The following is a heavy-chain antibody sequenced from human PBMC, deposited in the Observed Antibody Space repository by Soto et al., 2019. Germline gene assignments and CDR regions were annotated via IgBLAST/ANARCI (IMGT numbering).Heavy chain of an antibody. D-gene: IGHD3-22*01. CDR1: GFTFSSYG. CDR2: IWYDGSNK. CDR3: AREGGYYDSSGYYYYFDY. V-gene: IGHV3-33*01. Sequence: GGSLRLSCAASGFTFSSYGMHWVRQAPGKGLEWVAVIWYDGSNKYYADSVKGRLTISRDNSKNTLYLQMNSLRAEDTAVYYCAREGGYYDSSGYYYYFDYWGQGTLVTVSS. J-gene: IGHJ4*02.